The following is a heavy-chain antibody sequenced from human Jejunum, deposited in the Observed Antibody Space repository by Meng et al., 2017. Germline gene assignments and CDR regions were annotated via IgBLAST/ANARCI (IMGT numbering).Heavy chain of an antibody. D-gene: IGHD3-22*01. V-gene: IGHV4-61*01. J-gene: IGHJ4*02. Sequence: LRGSGPGWVSPSETLPLPFSILGGPVKSGSYSWGWIRQPPGKGLGWIGYMYFSGSTNYNASLKSRVTISVDTSKKQFSLKLTSVTAADTAVYYCARGHFDKYFDSWGQGTLVTVSS. CDR3: ARGHFDKYFDS. CDR2: MYFSGST. CDR1: GGPVKSGSYS.